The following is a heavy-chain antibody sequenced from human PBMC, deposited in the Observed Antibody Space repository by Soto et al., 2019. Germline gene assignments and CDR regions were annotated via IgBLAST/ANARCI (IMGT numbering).Heavy chain of an antibody. Sequence: PGGSLRLSCAASGFTFSSYAMHWVRQAPGKGLEWVAVISYDGSNKYYADSVKGRFTISRDNSKNTLYLQMNSLRAEDTAVYYCARYGPLFAARPGPAYYYYGMDVWGQRTTVTVSS. V-gene: IGHV3-30-3*01. CDR1: GFTFSSYA. CDR2: ISYDGSNK. J-gene: IGHJ6*02. D-gene: IGHD6-6*01. CDR3: ARYGPLFAARPGPAYYYYGMDV.